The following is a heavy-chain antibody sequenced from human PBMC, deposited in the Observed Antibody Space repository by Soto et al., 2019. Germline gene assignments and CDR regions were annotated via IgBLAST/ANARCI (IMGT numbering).Heavy chain of an antibody. Sequence: QVQLVKSGAEVKKPGSSVKVSCKASGGTFSSHGITWVRQAPGQGLEWMGGIIPMFGTPKYAQRFQGRVSITAEKSTTTAYMELSSLRSEDTAVYYCAIGSVVVMGAATGGLIYWGQGALVTVSS. CDR1: GGTFSSHG. J-gene: IGHJ4*02. CDR2: IIPMFGTP. CDR3: AIGSVVVMGAATGGLIY. V-gene: IGHV1-69*06. D-gene: IGHD2-21*01.